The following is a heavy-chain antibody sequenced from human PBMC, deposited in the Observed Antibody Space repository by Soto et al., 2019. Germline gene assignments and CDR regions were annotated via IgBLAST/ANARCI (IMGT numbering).Heavy chain of an antibody. CDR3: ARRPGSGDYVDY. J-gene: IGHJ4*02. V-gene: IGHV4-61*01. D-gene: IGHD4-17*01. CDR2: IYFSGTT. Sequence: SETLSLTCSVSGGSVSSDSYYWSWIRQPPGAGLEWIGYIYFSGTTNYNPSLESRVTILVDSSKNQFSLKLSSVTAADTAVYYCARRPGSGDYVDYWGQGTLVTVSS. CDR1: GGSVSSDSYY.